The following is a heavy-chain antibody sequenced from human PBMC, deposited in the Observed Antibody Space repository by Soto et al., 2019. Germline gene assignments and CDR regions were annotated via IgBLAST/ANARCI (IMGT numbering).Heavy chain of an antibody. Sequence: PGGSMRLSCAASGFTFSSYGMHWVRQAPGKGLEWVAVIWYDGSNKYYADSVKGRFTISRDNSKNTLYLQMNSLRAEDTAVYYCARDFFGSSYSWYYYYYMDVLGKGTTVTVSS. J-gene: IGHJ6*03. CDR1: GFTFSSYG. D-gene: IGHD6-13*01. CDR3: ARDFFGSSYSWYYYYYMDV. V-gene: IGHV3-33*01. CDR2: IWYDGSNK.